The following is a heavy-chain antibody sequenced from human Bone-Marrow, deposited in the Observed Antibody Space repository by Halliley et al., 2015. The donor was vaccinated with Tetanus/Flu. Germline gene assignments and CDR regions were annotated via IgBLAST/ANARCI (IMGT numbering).Heavy chain of an antibody. CDR3: VKSYGGDSYWYLDV. CDR1: GFIFSSYG. J-gene: IGHJ2*01. CDR2: IWYDGINK. Sequence: SLRLSCAASGFIFSSYGMHWVRQAPGKGLEWVALIWYDGINKYYVDFVKGRFTISRDNSKNTLYLQMNSLRDEDTAMYYCVKSYGGDSYWYLDVWGRGTLVTVSS. D-gene: IGHD2-21*02. V-gene: IGHV3-30*02.